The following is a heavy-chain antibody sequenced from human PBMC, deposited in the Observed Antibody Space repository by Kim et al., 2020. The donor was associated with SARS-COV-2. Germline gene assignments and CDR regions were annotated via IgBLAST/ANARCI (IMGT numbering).Heavy chain of an antibody. CDR2: VFSGGAT. CDR3: ATSTYASNADGFDV. CDR1: GIAVSRNY. V-gene: IGHV3-66*01. Sequence: GGSLRLSCLASGIAVSRNYMSWVRQAPGKGLEWVSIVFSGGATYYADSVKGRFTISRDNSKNTLFLQMNSLRDEDTAVYYCATSTYASNADGFDVWGQGT. D-gene: IGHD2-2*01. J-gene: IGHJ3*01.